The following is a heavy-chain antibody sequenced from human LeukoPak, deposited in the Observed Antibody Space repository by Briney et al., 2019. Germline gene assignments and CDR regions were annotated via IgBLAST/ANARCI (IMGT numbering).Heavy chain of an antibody. D-gene: IGHD5-18*01. V-gene: IGHV3-23*01. CDR1: GFTFSNYA. CDR3: AKGLKTAVGPYKGYHYYMDV. Sequence: GGSLRLSCAASGFTFSNYAMSWVRQAPGKGLEWVSTINDRGIATYYADSVKGRLTISRDNSKNTLSLQVSSLRAEDTAIYYCAKGLKTAVGPYKGYHYYMDVWGKGTTVTVSS. CDR2: INDRGIAT. J-gene: IGHJ6*03.